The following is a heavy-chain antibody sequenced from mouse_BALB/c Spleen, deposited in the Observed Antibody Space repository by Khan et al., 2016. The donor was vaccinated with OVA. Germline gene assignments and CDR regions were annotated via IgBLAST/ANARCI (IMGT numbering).Heavy chain of an antibody. CDR2: IDPFSGGT. J-gene: IGHJ3*01. CDR1: GYSFTSYY. V-gene: IGHV1S135*01. CDR3: TRHGYVAWFTY. Sequence: VQLQQSGPELMKPGASVKISCKASGYSFTSYYIHWVKESHGKSLEWIGYIDPFSGGTTYNKKFKGKATLTVDKSSSTAYINLSNLTSEDFAVYYCTRHGYVAWFTYWGQGTLVTVSA. D-gene: IGHD2-2*01.